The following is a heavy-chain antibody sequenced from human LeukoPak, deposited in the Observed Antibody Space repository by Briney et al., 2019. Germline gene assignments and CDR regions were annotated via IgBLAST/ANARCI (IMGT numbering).Heavy chain of an antibody. CDR2: IYYSGST. CDR1: GGSLSSGDYY. V-gene: IGHV4-30-4*01. Sequence: SQTLSLTCTVSGGSLSSGDYYWSWIRQPPGKGLEWIGYIYYSGSTYYNPSLKSRVTISVDTSKNQFSLKLSSVTAADTAVYYCATQGYSYGIDAFDIWGQGTMVTVSS. D-gene: IGHD5-18*01. J-gene: IGHJ3*02. CDR3: ATQGYSYGIDAFDI.